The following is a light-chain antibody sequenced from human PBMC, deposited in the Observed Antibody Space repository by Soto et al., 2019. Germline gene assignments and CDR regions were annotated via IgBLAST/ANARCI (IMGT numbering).Light chain of an antibody. CDR1: SSNIGTGYD. Sequence: QSVLTQPPSVSGAPGQRVTISCTGSSSNIGTGYDVHWYQQLPGTAPKLLIYGNINRPSGVPDRFSGSKSGTSASLAITGLQAEYEAAYHCQSYDSNLSVVFGGGTKLTVL. V-gene: IGLV1-40*01. CDR3: QSYDSNLSVV. J-gene: IGLJ2*01. CDR2: GNI.